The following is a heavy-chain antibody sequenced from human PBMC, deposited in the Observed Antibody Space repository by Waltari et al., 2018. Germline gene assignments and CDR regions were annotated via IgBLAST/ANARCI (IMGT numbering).Heavy chain of an antibody. J-gene: IGHJ4*02. Sequence: EVQLLESGGGLVQPGGSLSLFCAASGFTFRSYAMSWVRQAPGKVLEWVSVISGSGGTTYYADSVKGRFTISRDNSKNTLYLQMNSLRAEDTAIYYCAKRVAVPGSTYYFDYWGQGTLVTVSS. CDR2: ISGSGGTT. V-gene: IGHV3-23*01. CDR3: AKRVAVPGSTYYFDY. CDR1: GFTFRSYA. D-gene: IGHD2-2*01.